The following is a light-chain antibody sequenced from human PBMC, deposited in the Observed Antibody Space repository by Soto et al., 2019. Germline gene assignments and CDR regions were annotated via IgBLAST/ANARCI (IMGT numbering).Light chain of an antibody. J-gene: IGKJ3*01. Sequence: DFQMTQSPSSVSASVGDRVTITCRASQSLTRWLAWYQQKPGQAPKLLIYAASTLHSGVSSRFSGTGYGTDFTLTLNNLQPEDVATYYCQKGNSLPPFTFGPGTRVDI. V-gene: IGKV1D-12*01. CDR1: QSLTRW. CDR3: QKGNSLPPFT. CDR2: AAS.